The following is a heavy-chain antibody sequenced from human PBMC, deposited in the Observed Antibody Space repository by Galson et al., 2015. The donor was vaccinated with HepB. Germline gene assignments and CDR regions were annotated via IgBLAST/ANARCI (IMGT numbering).Heavy chain of an antibody. Sequence: SLRLSCAASGFTFSSYAMHWVRQAPGKGLEWVAVISYDGSNKYYADSVKGRFTISRDNSKNTLYLQMNSLRAEDTAVYYCARSWQTTGGGSEVDYWGQGTLVTVSS. D-gene: IGHD3-16*01. CDR1: GFTFSSYA. V-gene: IGHV3-30-3*01. CDR2: ISYDGSNK. J-gene: IGHJ4*02. CDR3: ARSWQTTGGGSEVDY.